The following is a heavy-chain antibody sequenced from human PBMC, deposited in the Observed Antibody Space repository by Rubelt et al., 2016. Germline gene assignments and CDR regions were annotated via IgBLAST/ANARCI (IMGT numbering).Heavy chain of an antibody. CDR2: IIPILGIA. CDR3: ATGGDFGVVIPNWFDP. V-gene: IGHV1-69*10. Sequence: QVQLVQSGPEVKKPGASVKVSCKASGYPFTSFGIGWVRQAPGQGLEWMGRIIPILGIANYAQKFQGRVTITADKATSTAYMGLSSLRSEDTAVYYCATGGDFGVVIPNWFDPWGQGTLVTVSS. J-gene: IGHJ5*02. D-gene: IGHD3-3*01. CDR1: GYPFTSFG.